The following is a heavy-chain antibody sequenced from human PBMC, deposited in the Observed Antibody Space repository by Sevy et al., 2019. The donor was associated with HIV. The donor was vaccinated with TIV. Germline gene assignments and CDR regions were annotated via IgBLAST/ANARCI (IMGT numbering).Heavy chain of an antibody. Sequence: DSVKGRFTISRDNSKNTLYLQMNSLRAEDTAIYYCARDRGEILSSAFNYWVQGTLVTVSS. V-gene: IGHV3-30*07. J-gene: IGHJ4*02. D-gene: IGHD3-10*01. CDR3: ARDRGEILSSAFNY.